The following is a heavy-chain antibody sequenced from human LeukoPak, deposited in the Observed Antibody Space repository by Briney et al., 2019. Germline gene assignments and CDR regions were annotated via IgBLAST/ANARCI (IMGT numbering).Heavy chain of an antibody. CDR2: IYRGDSDT. J-gene: IGHJ3*02. Sequence: GESLKISCKGSGYSFTSYWIGWVRQMPGKGLEWMGIIYRGDSDTRYSPSFQGQVTISADKSISTAYLQWSSLKASDTAMYYCARGMVRGALSGEFDIWGQGTMVTVSS. D-gene: IGHD3-10*01. CDR1: GYSFTSYW. CDR3: ARGMVRGALSGEFDI. V-gene: IGHV5-51*01.